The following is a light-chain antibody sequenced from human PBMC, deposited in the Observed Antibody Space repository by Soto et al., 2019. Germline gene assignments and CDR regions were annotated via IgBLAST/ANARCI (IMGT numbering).Light chain of an antibody. CDR2: DVD. CDR3: GSYTTSDTLA. CDR1: YSDVGGYNS. J-gene: IGLJ2*01. V-gene: IGLV2-14*03. Sequence: QSVLTQPASVSGSPGQPITISCTGSYSDVGGYNSVSWYQQHTGKAPKLMIYDVDNRPSRVSNRFSGSKSGNTASLTISGLQTEYEADYYCGSYTTSDTLAFGGGTKLTVL.